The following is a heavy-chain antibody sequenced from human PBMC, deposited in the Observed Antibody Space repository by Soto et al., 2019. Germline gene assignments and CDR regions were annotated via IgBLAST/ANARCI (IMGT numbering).Heavy chain of an antibody. CDR3: ASLSIRPPNYYYYGMDV. D-gene: IGHD4-4*01. J-gene: IGHJ6*02. V-gene: IGHV4-39*01. CDR2: IYYSGST. Sequence: PSETLSLTCTVSGGSISSSSYYWGWIRQPPGKGLERIGSIYYSGSTYYNPSLKSRVTISVDTSKNQFSLKLSSVTAADTAVYYCASLSIRPPNYYYYGMDVWGQGTAVTVSS. CDR1: GGSISSSSYY.